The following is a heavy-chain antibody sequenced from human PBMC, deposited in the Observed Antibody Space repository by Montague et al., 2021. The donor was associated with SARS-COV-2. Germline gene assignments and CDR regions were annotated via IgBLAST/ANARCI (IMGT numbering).Heavy chain of an antibody. CDR2: IFYSGAT. V-gene: IGHV4-39*01. Sequence: SETLSLTCTVSGDSISSSDYYWGYIRQPPGKGLEWVGSIFYSGATYYTPSLKSRVTMSVDTSKNQFSLKQSSVTAADTAVYYCARCKAAAGTNWFDPWGQGTLVTVSS. D-gene: IGHD6-13*01. CDR1: GDSISSSDYY. CDR3: ARCKAAAGTNWFDP. J-gene: IGHJ5*02.